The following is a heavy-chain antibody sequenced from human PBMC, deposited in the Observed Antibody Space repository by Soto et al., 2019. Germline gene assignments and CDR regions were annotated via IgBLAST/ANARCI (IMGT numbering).Heavy chain of an antibody. CDR1: GYTFSNYG. Sequence: ASVKVSCKTSGYTFSNYGITWVRQAPGQPLEWLGWISLYSDGTSYAQKFRGRVSMTTDTSTTTAYMELRSLRSDDTAVYYCARVVPGAEAWFGPWGQGTLVTVSS. J-gene: IGHJ5*02. CDR2: ISLYSDGT. CDR3: ARVVPGAEAWFGP. V-gene: IGHV1-18*01.